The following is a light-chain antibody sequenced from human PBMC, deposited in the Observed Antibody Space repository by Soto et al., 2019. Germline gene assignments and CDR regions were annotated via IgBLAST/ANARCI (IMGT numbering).Light chain of an antibody. Sequence: IQLTQSPSSLSASVGDRVTITCRASQGIGNYLAWYQQKPGEAPKLLIYAASTLQSGVPSRFSGSGSGTDFTLTISSLQAEDFATYYCQQTYNTPYTFGQGTILDI. CDR3: QQTYNTPYT. V-gene: IGKV1-9*01. CDR1: QGIGNY. J-gene: IGKJ2*01. CDR2: AAS.